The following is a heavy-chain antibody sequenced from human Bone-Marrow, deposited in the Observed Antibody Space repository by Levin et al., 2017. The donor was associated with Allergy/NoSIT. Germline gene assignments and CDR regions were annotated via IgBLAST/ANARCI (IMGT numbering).Heavy chain of an antibody. CDR2: INSDGSTT. Sequence: GASVKVSCAASGFTFSTYWMHWVRQAPGKGLVWVSRINSDGSTTHYADSVRGRFTISRDNAKNTLYLQMNSLRAEDTAVYYCSSRTTVTTRGIVYWGQGTLVTVSS. V-gene: IGHV3-74*01. CDR3: SSRTTVTTRGIVY. J-gene: IGHJ4*02. CDR1: GFTFSTYW. D-gene: IGHD4-17*01.